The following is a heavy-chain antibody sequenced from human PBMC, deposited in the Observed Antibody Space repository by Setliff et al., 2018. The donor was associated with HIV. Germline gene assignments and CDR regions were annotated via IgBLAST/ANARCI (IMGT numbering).Heavy chain of an antibody. Sequence: GESLKISCKVSGYSFSSYWIGWVRQMPGKGLEWMGIIYPGDLDTRYSPSFQDQVTISVDKSISTAYLQWRSLKASDTAFYYCASLRGDYVGQYYYYMDIWGKGTTVTVSS. V-gene: IGHV5-51*01. CDR2: IYPGDLDT. CDR3: ASLRGDYVGQYYYYMDI. CDR1: GYSFSSYW. D-gene: IGHD4-17*01. J-gene: IGHJ6*03.